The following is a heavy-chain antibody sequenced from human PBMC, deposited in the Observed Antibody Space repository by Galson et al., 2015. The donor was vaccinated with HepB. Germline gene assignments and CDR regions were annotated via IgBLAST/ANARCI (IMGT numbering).Heavy chain of an antibody. V-gene: IGHV4-59*01. Sequence: SLTCTVSGGSISSSFWSWIRQPPGKGLEWIGYIYYSGSTSYNPSLKSRVTISVDTSKNQFSLNLSSVTAADTAVYYCASQTYYYSGMDVWGPGTTVTVSS. J-gene: IGHJ6*02. CDR1: GGSISSSF. CDR3: ASQTYYYSGMDV. CDR2: IYYSGST.